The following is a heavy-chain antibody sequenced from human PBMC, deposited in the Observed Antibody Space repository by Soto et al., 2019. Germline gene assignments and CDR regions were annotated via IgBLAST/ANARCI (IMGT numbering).Heavy chain of an antibody. V-gene: IGHV3-33*01. J-gene: IGHJ4*02. CDR2: IWHDGTNQ. CDR1: GFTFSNYG. Sequence: QVQLVESGGGVVQPGRSLRLSCAASGFTFSNYGMQWVRQAPGKGLEWVAVIWHDGTNQYYGDSVKGRFTISRDNSNNTLYLQLNSLSAEDTAVYYCARERGQIDSWGQGTLVTVSS. CDR3: ARERGQIDS.